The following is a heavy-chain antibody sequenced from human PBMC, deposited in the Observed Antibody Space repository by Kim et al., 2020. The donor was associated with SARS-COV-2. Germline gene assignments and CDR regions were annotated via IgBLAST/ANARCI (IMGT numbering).Heavy chain of an antibody. V-gene: IGHV7-4-1*02. Sequence: ASVKVSCKASGYTFTRYGMNWVRQAPGQGLEWMGWINTKTGNPTYAQGFTGRFVFSLDTSVSTAYLQITSLKAEDTAVYYCAKKPIATSGTPDWYLDLWGRGTLVSVSS. CDR1: GYTFTRYG. J-gene: IGHJ2*01. CDR2: INTKTGNP. CDR3: AKKPIATSGTPDWYLDL. D-gene: IGHD1-1*01.